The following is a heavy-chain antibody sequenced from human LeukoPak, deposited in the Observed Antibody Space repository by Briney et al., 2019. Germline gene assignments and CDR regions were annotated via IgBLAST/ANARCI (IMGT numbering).Heavy chain of an antibody. D-gene: IGHD6-25*01. V-gene: IGHV4-38-2*01. J-gene: IGHJ4*02. CDR3: ARVATTTNPPQRPFDY. CDR1: GYSISSGDC. CDR2: IYHSGST. Sequence: SETLSLTCAVSGYSISSGDCWGWIRQPPGKGLEWIGSIYHSGSTYYNPSLKSRVTISVDTSKNQFSLKLSSVTAADTAVYYRARVATTTNPPQRPFDYWGQGTLVTVHS.